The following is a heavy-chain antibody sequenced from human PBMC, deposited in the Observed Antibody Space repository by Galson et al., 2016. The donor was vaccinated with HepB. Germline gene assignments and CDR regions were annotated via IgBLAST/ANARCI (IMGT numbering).Heavy chain of an antibody. CDR1: GGTFSSYA. D-gene: IGHD3-3*01. J-gene: IGHJ4*02. V-gene: IGHV1-69*13. CDR2: IIPIFGTA. CDR3: ARGGSYDFWSGYQDRRLDY. Sequence: SVKVSCKASGGTFSSYAISWVRQAPGQGLEWMGGIIPIFGTANYAQKFQGRVTITADESTSTAYMELSSLRSEDTAVYYCARGGSYDFWSGYQDRRLDYWGQGTLVTVSS.